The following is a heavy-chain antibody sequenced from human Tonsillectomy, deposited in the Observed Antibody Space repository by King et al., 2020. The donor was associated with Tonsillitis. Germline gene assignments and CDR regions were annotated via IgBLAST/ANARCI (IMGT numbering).Heavy chain of an antibody. CDR2: IIPIFVTA. J-gene: IGHJ6*02. D-gene: IGHD3-9*01. Sequence: QLVQSGAEVKKPGSSVKVSCKASGGTFSSYAISWVRQAPGQGLECMGGIIPIFVTANNAQKFQGRVTITADESTSTAYMELGSLRSEDTVEYYCARDRDILTAYYKSHYYYGMDVWGQGTTVTVSS. V-gene: IGHV1-69*01. CDR3: ARDRDILTAYYKSHYYYGMDV. CDR1: GGTFSSYA.